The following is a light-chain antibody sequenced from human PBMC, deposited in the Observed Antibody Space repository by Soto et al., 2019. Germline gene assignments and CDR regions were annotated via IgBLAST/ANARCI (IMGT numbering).Light chain of an antibody. J-gene: IGLJ2*01. CDR2: EVS. V-gene: IGLV2-8*01. Sequence: QSVLTQPPSASGSPGQSVTISCTGTSSDVGGYNYVSWYQQHPGKAPKLMIYEVSKRPSGVPDRFSGSKSGNTASLTVSGLQAEDEADYYCSSYTSSSTFLLFGGGTKLTVL. CDR1: SSDVGGYNY. CDR3: SSYTSSSTFLL.